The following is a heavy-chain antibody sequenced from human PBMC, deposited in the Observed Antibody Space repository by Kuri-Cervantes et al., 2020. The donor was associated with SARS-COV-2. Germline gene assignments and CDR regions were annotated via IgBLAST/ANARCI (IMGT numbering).Heavy chain of an antibody. J-gene: IGHJ6*02. Sequence: GESLKISCAASGFTFSSYDMNWVRQAPGKGLEWVSYIRSSSSITYYADSVKGRFTVSRDNVKNSLYLQMNSLRAEDTAVYFCARVDPRTDAYNHYYYGMDVWGQGTTVTVSS. D-gene: IGHD5-24*01. CDR3: ARVDPRTDAYNHYYYGMDV. CDR2: IRSSSSIT. V-gene: IGHV3-48*01. CDR1: GFTFSSYD.